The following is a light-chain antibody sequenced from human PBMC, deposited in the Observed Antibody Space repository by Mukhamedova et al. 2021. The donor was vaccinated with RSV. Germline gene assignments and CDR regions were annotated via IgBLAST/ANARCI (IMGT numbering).Light chain of an antibody. Sequence: WYQRRVHGGPPQLLIYAASILQSGVPSRFSGRGSGTDFTLTISNLQPEDFASYYCQQSFSVPLTFGGGTTVGLK. V-gene: IGKV1-39*01. CDR3: QQSFSVPLT. J-gene: IGKJ4*01. CDR2: AAS.